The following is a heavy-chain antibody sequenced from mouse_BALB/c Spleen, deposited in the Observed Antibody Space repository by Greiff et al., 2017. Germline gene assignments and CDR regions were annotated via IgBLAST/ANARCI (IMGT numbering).Heavy chain of an antibody. Sequence: DVKLQESGTVLARPGASVKMSCKASGYTFTSYWMHWVKQRPGQGLEWIGAIYPGNSDTSYNQKFKGKAKLTAVTSTSTAYMELSSLTNEDSAVYYGTRLGDGYWYYFDYWGQGTTLTVSS. CDR3: TRLGDGYWYYFDY. D-gene: IGHD2-3*01. CDR1: GYTFTSYW. J-gene: IGHJ2*01. CDR2: IYPGNSDT. V-gene: IGHV1-5*01.